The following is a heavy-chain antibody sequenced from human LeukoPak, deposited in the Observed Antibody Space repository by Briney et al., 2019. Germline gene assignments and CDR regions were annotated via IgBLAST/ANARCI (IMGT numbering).Heavy chain of an antibody. D-gene: IGHD6-13*01. CDR2: ISYDGSNK. J-gene: IGHJ3*02. V-gene: IGHV3-30-3*01. CDR1: GFTFSSYA. Sequence: PGGSLRLSCAASGFTFSSYAMHWVRQAPGKGLEWVAVISYDGSNKYYADSVKGRFTISRDNSKNTLYLQMNSLRAEDTALYHCARDSGSWGPRDAFDIWGQGTMVTVSS. CDR3: ARDSGSWGPRDAFDI.